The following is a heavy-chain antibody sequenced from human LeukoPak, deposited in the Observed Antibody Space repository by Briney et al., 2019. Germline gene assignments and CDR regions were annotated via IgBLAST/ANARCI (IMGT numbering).Heavy chain of an antibody. V-gene: IGHV3-48*03. D-gene: IGHD3-10*02. CDR2: ISSSGSTI. J-gene: IGHJ6*04. CDR3: AELGITMIGGV. CDR1: GVTFSSYE. Sequence: GGSLRLSCAASGVTFSSYEMNWGRQAPGKGLEWVSYISSSGSTIYYADSVKGRFTISRDNAKNSLYLQMNSLRAEDTAVYYCAELGITMIGGVWGKGTTVTISS.